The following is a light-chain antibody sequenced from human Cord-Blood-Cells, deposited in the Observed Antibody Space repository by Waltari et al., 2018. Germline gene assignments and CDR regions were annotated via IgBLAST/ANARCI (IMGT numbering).Light chain of an antibody. CDR1: SSDVGGYNY. V-gene: IGLV2-14*01. Sequence: QSALTQPASVSGSPGQSITISCTGTSSDVGGYNYVSWDQQHPGKAPKFMIYDVSNRPAGVSNRFAGSKSVNTAYLTISGLQAEDEADYYCSSYTSSSTLYVFGTGTKVTVL. CDR2: DVS. J-gene: IGLJ1*01. CDR3: SSYTSSSTLYV.